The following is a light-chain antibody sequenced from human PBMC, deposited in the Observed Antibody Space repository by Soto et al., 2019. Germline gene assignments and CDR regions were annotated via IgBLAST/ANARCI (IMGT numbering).Light chain of an antibody. CDR2: GAS. CDR1: QSVSSN. J-gene: IGKJ1*01. V-gene: IGKV3D-15*01. CDR3: QQYNSYWT. Sequence: IVMTQSQATLSVSPGEGATLSCRASQSVSSNLAWYQQKPGQAPRLLIYGASSRATGIPDRFIGSGSGTEFTLTISSLQPDDFATYYCQQYNSYWTFGQGTKVDI.